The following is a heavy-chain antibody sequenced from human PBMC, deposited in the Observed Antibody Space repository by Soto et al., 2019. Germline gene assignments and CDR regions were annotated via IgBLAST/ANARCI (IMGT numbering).Heavy chain of an antibody. CDR2: ISATGGGT. Sequence: GGFQSHSCAASRVKFSNYAMVLVRTTPGKGLEWVSLISATGGGTYYADSVKGRFTISRDNSHNTLYLQVHSLTAEDTAVYYCAKDRRAGGNSAFYFDFWGQGDQVNCSS. CDR3: AKDRRAGGNSAFYFDF. CDR1: RVKFSNYA. J-gene: IGHJ4*02. V-gene: IGHV3-23*01. D-gene: IGHD3-16*01.